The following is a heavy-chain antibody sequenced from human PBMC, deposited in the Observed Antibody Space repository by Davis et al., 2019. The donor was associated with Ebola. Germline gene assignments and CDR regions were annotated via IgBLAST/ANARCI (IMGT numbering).Heavy chain of an antibody. CDR1: GFTFSNFW. V-gene: IGHV3-74*01. CDR2: INNDGSIT. D-gene: IGHD5-12*01. CDR3: ARDSFISGYLLAPFLENDQHSY. J-gene: IGHJ4*02. Sequence: HTGRSMRLSCAASGFTFSNFWMHWVRQAPGKRLVCVSRINNDGSITNYADSVKGRFTVSRDNSKNTLCLQMNSLRAEDTAVYYCARDSFISGYLLAPFLENDQHSYWGQGTLVTVSS.